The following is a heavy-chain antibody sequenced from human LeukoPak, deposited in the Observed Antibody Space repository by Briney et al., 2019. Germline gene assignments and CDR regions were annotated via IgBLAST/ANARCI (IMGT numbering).Heavy chain of an antibody. CDR2: INPNSGGT. D-gene: IGHD4-23*01. CDR1: VYTFTGYY. J-gene: IGHJ4*02. CDR3: ARDLYGGNSELDY. Sequence: ASVKVSCKASVYTFTGYYMHWVRQAPGQGLEWMGWINPNSGGTNYAQKFQGRVTMTRDTSISTDYMELSGLRSDHTAVYYCARDLYGGNSELDYWGQGTLVTVSS. V-gene: IGHV1-2*02.